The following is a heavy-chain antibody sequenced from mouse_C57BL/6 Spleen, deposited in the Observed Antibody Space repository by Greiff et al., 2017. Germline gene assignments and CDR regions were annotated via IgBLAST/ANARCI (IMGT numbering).Heavy chain of an antibody. D-gene: IGHD1-1*01. Sequence: VQLQESGPELVKPGASVKISCKASGYAFSSSWMNWVKQRPGKGLEWIGRIYPGDGDTNYNGKFKGKATLTADKSSSTAYMQLSSLTSEDSAVYFCAKGSTTVVDAYALDYWGQGTSVTVSS. CDR2: IYPGDGDT. V-gene: IGHV1-82*01. CDR1: GYAFSSSW. J-gene: IGHJ4*01. CDR3: AKGSTTVVDAYALDY.